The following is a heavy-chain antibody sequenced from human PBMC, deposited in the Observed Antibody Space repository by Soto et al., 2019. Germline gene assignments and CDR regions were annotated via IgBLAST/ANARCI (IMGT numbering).Heavy chain of an antibody. V-gene: IGHV4-30-4*01. CDR1: GGSINTGDYY. CDR3: ARRMRDYGAHYCNWWDP. J-gene: IGHJ5*02. Sequence: QVQLQEPGPGLVKPSQTLSLTCTVSGGSINTGDYYWSWIRQPPGKSLESIVNIYYDGSAFPNPSLTSRISASVDKSKNQLSLNLVSVPAADTAVYYSARRMRDYGAHYCNWWDPWGEGDLVAVSS. CDR2: IYYDGSA. D-gene: IGHD2-21*01.